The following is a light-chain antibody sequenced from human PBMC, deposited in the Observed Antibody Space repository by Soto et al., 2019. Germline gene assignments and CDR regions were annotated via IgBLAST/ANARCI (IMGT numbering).Light chain of an antibody. Sequence: ETVLTQSPGTLSLSPGERATLSCRASQSVSSSYLAWYQQKPGQAPRLLIYGASSRATGIPDRFSGSGSGTDCTLTISRLEPEDFAVYYCQPYGSSAPWTFGRGTKVELK. J-gene: IGKJ1*01. CDR3: QPYGSSAPWT. V-gene: IGKV3-20*01. CDR2: GAS. CDR1: QSVSSSY.